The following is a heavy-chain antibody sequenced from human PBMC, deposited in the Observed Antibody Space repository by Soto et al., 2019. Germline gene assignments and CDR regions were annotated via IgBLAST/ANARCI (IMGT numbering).Heavy chain of an antibody. CDR2: SNHGGST. D-gene: IGHD5-12*01. CDR1: GESFIGYY. J-gene: IGHJ5*02. V-gene: IGHV4-34*01. Sequence: QVHLQQWGAGLLKPSETLSLTCAVYGESFIGYYWTWIRQSPGKGLEWIGESNHGGSTNYNPSLKSRVTISIDTSKNQFSLKLTSVTAAATSVYYCARTDIVTTNWFDPWGQGTLVTVSS. CDR3: ARTDIVTTNWFDP.